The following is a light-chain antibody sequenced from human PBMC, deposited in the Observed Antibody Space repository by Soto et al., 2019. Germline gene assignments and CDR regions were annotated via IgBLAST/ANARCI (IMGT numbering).Light chain of an antibody. CDR3: QQYGRPPYT. CDR1: QSLYFSF. V-gene: IGKV3-20*01. J-gene: IGKJ5*01. Sequence: EIVLTQSPGTLSLSPGERATLSCRASQSLYFSFLAWYQQKSGQAPRLLIHGAISRAAGIPARFSGRDSETDCTPIIDAVEPEDSAVYYCQQYGRPPYTFGRGTRLEI. CDR2: GAI.